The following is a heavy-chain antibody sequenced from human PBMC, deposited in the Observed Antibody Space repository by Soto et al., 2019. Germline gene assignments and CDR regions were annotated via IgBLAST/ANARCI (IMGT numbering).Heavy chain of an antibody. V-gene: IGHV3-23*01. Sequence: GGSLRLSCAASGFTFSSYAMSWVRQAPGKGLEWVSGISGSGDRTDYADSVKGRFTLSRDNSKNTLFLQMNSLGAEDTAVYYCAKKLIMMAFWGQGTLVTVSS. CDR2: ISGSGDRT. CDR1: GFTFSSYA. D-gene: IGHD3-16*01. J-gene: IGHJ4*02. CDR3: AKKLIMMAF.